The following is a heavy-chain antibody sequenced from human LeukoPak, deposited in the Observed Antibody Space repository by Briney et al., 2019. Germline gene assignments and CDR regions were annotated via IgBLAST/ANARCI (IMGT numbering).Heavy chain of an antibody. CDR1: GGSFSGYY. CDR3: ARGGRVSSGYYYATLYYYGMDV. J-gene: IGHJ6*04. V-gene: IGHV4-34*01. D-gene: IGHD3-22*01. Sequence: PSETLSLTCAVYGGSFSGYYWSWIRQPPGKGLEWIGEINHSGSTNYNPSLKSRVTISVDTSKNQFSLKLSSVTAADTAVYYCARGGRVSSGYYYATLYYYGMDVWGKGTTVTVSS. CDR2: INHSGST.